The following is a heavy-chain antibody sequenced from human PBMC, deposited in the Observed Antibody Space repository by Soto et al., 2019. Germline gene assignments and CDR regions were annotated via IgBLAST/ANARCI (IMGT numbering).Heavy chain of an antibody. D-gene: IGHD6-13*01. CDR3: AKSIIAAGTYHFDN. V-gene: IGHV3-23*01. CDR1: GFAFTGYA. CDR2: ISGSGSST. Sequence: GGSLRLSCAASGFAFTGYAMSWVRQAPGKGLEWVSGISGSGSSTDYADSVKGRFIISRDSSNNTVYLQMNSLTAEDTAMYYCAKSIIAAGTYHFDNWGQGALVTVSS. J-gene: IGHJ4*02.